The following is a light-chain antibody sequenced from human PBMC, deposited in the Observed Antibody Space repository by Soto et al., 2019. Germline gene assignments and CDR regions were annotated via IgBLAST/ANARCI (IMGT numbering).Light chain of an antibody. CDR1: QSVSGSY. J-gene: IGKJ2*01. V-gene: IGKV3-20*01. CDR2: GAS. CDR3: QQYGTSSVYT. Sequence: ELVLTQSPGTLSLSPGERATLSCRASQSVSGSYLAWYQQKPGQAPRLLIYGASNRATGIPDRFSGSGSGTDFTLTISRLEPEDFAVYYCQQYGTSSVYTFGQGTKLDIK.